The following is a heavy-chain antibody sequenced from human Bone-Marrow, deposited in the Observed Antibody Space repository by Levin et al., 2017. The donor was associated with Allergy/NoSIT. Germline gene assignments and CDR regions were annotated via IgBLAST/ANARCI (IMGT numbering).Heavy chain of an antibody. CDR3: ARHPGGMWGTFRSPD. V-gene: IGHV4-61*01. D-gene: IGHD3-16*02. CDR1: GGPVRSGNFY. J-gene: IGHJ4*02. Sequence: SETLSLTCTVSGGPVRSGNFYWSWIRQPPGKGLEWVGNIYHTGTTNYNSSLKSRLTISVDTSKNQFSLRLNSVTAADTAVYYCARHPGGMWGTFRSPDGGQGTLVIVSS. CDR2: IYHTGTT.